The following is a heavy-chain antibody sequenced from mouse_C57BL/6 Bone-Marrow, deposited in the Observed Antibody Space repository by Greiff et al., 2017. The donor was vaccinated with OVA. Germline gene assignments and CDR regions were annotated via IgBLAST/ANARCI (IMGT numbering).Heavy chain of an antibody. CDR2: SRNKANDYTT. D-gene: IGHD4-1*01. Sequence: EVKLVESGGGLVQSGRSLRLSCATSGFTFSDFYMAWVRQAPGKGLEWIAASRNKANDYTTEYSASVKGRFIVSRDTSHSILYLQMNALRAEDTAIYYCAREANWYWYFDVWGTGTTVTVSS. V-gene: IGHV7-1*01. CDR1: GFTFSDFY. CDR3: AREANWYWYFDV. J-gene: IGHJ1*03.